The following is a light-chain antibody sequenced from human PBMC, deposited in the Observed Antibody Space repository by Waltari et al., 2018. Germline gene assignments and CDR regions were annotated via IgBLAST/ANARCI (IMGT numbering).Light chain of an antibody. J-gene: IGLJ3*02. Sequence: QLVLTQSPSASAPLGASIKLTCTLSSGHSSYAIAWHQQQPEQDPRFLMILSGDGTYSWGDGFPVRISCSSSASERYLTVTILQSEDEADYYGQTWFTGMRVFGGLTKLTVL. CDR2: LSGDGTY. CDR1: SGHSSYA. CDR3: QTWFTGMRV. V-gene: IGLV4-69*02.